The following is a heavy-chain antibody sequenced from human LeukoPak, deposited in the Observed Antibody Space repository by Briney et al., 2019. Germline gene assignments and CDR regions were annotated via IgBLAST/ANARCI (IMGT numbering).Heavy chain of an antibody. Sequence: PGGSLRLSCAASGFTFSDYAMSWVRQAPGEGLEWVSNIRGAGDYTYYADSAKGRFTISRDNSKNTLYMQMNSLRVEDTAIYYCVKVGPSGYDSLDYWGQGTLVTVSS. CDR2: IRGAGDYT. CDR1: GFTFSDYA. V-gene: IGHV3-23*01. D-gene: IGHD5-12*01. J-gene: IGHJ4*02. CDR3: VKVGPSGYDSLDY.